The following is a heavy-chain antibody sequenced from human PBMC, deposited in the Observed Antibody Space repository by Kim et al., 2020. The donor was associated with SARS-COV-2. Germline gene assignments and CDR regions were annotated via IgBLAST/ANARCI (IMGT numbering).Heavy chain of an antibody. J-gene: IGHJ4*02. V-gene: IGHV1-69*01. CDR3: ARGEGITMIRALDY. Sequence: AQKLQGRVTMTADESTSTAYMELSSLRSEDTAVYYCARGEGITMIRALDYWGEGTLVTVSA. D-gene: IGHD3-22*01.